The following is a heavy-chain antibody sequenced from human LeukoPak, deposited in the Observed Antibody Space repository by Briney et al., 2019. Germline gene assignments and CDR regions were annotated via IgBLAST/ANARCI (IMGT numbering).Heavy chain of an antibody. CDR3: ARGFDGHNAFDI. CDR1: GGSISSGGYS. V-gene: IGHV4-30-2*05. J-gene: IGHJ3*02. CDR2: IYHSGST. Sequence: PSETLSLTCAVSGGSISSGGYSWSWIRQPPGKGLEWIGYIYHSGSTYYNPSLKSRVTISVDTSKNQFSLRLSSVTAADTAVYHCARGFDGHNAFDIWGQGTMVTVSS. D-gene: IGHD3-9*01.